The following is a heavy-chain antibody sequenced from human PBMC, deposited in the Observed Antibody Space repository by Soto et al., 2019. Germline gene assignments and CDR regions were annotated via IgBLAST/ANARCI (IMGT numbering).Heavy chain of an antibody. CDR2: IIPIFGTA. J-gene: IGHJ5*02. Sequence: SVKVSCKASGGTFSSYAISWVRQAPGQGLEWMGGIIPIFGTANYAQKFQGRVTITADESTSTAYMELSSLRSEDTAVYYCARDPVPMEINWFDPWGQGILVTVSS. CDR3: ARDPVPMEINWFDP. CDR1: GGTFSSYA. D-gene: IGHD2-8*01. V-gene: IGHV1-69*13.